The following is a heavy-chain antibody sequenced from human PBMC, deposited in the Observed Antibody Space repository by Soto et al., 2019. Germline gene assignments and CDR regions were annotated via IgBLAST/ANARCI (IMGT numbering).Heavy chain of an antibody. CDR1: GGSISSYS. J-gene: IGHJ6*03. Sequence: SETLSLTCTLSGGSISSYSSNWIRQPPGKGLEWIGDIYYSGSITYNPSLKSRVTISVDMSRNQFSLRLSSVTAADTAVYYCAGLQINYYYMDVWGKGTTVTVSS. V-gene: IGHV4-59*01. D-gene: IGHD1-1*01. CDR3: AGLQINYYYMDV. CDR2: IYYSGSI.